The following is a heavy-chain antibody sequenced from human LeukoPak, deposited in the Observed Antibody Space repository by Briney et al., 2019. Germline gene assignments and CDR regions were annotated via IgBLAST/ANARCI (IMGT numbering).Heavy chain of an antibody. Sequence: GASVKVSCKASGYTFTGYYMHWVRQAPGQGLEWMGRINPNSGGTNYAQKFQVRVTMTRDTSISTGYMELSRLRSDDTAVYYCARALYSSSYRGWGQGTLVTVSS. V-gene: IGHV1-2*06. J-gene: IGHJ4*02. CDR3: ARALYSSSYRG. CDR1: GYTFTGYY. D-gene: IGHD6-13*01. CDR2: INPNSGGT.